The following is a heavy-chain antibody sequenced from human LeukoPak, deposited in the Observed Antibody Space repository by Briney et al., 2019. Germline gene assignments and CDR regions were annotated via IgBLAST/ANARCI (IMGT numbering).Heavy chain of an antibody. Sequence: SETLSLTCTVSGGSISSYYWSWIRQSPGKGLEWIGYIYYSGSTNYNPSLKSRVTISVDTSKNQFSLKLSSVTAADTAVYYCARDRASRSSSWFDYWGQGTLVTVSS. D-gene: IGHD6-13*01. CDR3: ARDRASRSSSWFDY. J-gene: IGHJ4*02. CDR1: GGSISSYY. V-gene: IGHV4-59*12. CDR2: IYYSGST.